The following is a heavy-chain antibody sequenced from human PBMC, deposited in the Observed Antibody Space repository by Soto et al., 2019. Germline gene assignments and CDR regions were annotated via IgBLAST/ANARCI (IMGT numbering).Heavy chain of an antibody. CDR1: GYTLTELS. CDR2: FDPEDGET. CDR3: ATVVHYDSSGELDY. Sequence: GASVKVSCKVSGYTLTELSMHWVRQAPGKGLEWMGGFDPEDGETIYAQKFQGRVTMTEDTSTDTAYMELSSLRSEDTAVYYCATVVHYDSSGELDYWGQGTLVTVSS. D-gene: IGHD3-22*01. V-gene: IGHV1-24*01. J-gene: IGHJ4*02.